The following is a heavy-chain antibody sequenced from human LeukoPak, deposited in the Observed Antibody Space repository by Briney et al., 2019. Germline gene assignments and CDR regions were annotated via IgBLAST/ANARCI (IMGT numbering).Heavy chain of an antibody. CDR1: GGTFSSYG. D-gene: IGHD3-22*01. J-gene: IGHJ3*02. V-gene: IGHV1-18*01. CDR2: ISAYNGNT. Sequence: ASVKVSCKASGGTFSSYGISWVRQAPGQGLEWMGWISAYNGNTNYAQKLQGRVTMTTDTSTSTAYMELRSLRSDDTAVYYCARDQNYYDSVREFDIWGQGTMVTVSS. CDR3: ARDQNYYDSVREFDI.